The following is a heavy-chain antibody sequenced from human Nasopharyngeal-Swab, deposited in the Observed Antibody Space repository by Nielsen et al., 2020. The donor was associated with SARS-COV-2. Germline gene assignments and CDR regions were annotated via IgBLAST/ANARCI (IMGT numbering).Heavy chain of an antibody. D-gene: IGHD6-19*01. J-gene: IGHJ4*02. CDR1: GFTFSSYG. V-gene: IGHV3-30*18. Sequence: GSLKISCAASGFTFSSYGMHWVRQAPGKGLEWVAVISYDGSNKYYADSVKGRFTISRDNSKNTLYLQMNSLRAEDTAVYYCAKFPLSRYSSAVYWGQGTLVTVSS. CDR3: AKFPLSRYSSAVY. CDR2: ISYDGSNK.